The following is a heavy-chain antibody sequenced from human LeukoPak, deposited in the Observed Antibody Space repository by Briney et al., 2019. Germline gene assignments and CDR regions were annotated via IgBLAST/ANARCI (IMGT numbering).Heavy chain of an antibody. CDR2: IWYDGSNK. V-gene: IGHV3-33*01. CDR1: GFTFSSYG. Sequence: GGSLRLSCAASGFTFSSYGMHWVRQAPGKGLEWVAVIWYDGSNKYYADSVKGRFTISRDNSKNTLYLQMNSLRAEDTAVYYCARDPSLRGYGAGAFDIWGRGTTVTVSS. D-gene: IGHD5-12*01. J-gene: IGHJ3*02. CDR3: ARDPSLRGYGAGAFDI.